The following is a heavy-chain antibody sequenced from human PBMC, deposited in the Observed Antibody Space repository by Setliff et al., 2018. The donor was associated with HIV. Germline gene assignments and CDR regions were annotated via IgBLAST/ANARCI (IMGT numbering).Heavy chain of an antibody. CDR1: GFTFSSYW. V-gene: IGHV3-7*04. D-gene: IGHD5-18*01. CDR3: ARDDSNGNTDAFDI. CDR2: IKQDGSKA. Sequence: GGSLRLSCAASGFTFSSYWMGWVRQAPGKGLERVADIKQDGSKAYYMDSVKGRFTISRDNPKNSLYLQMTSLRAEDTAVYYCARDDSNGNTDAFDIWGQGTTVTVSS. J-gene: IGHJ3*02.